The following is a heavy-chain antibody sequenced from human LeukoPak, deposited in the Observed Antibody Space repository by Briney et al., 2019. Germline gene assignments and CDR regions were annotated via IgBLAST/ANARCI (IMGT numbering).Heavy chain of an antibody. J-gene: IGHJ3*02. Sequence: ASVKVSCKASGYTFTGYYMHWVRQAPGQGLEWMGWINPNSGNTNYAQKLQGRVTMTTDTSTSTAYMELRSLRSDDTAVYYCARDLIVGATLAGGHDAFDIWGQGTMVTVSS. V-gene: IGHV1-18*04. CDR2: INPNSGNT. CDR1: GYTFTGYY. D-gene: IGHD1-26*01. CDR3: ARDLIVGATLAGGHDAFDI.